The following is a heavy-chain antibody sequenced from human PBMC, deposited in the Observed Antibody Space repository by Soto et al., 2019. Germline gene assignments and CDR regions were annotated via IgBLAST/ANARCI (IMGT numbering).Heavy chain of an antibody. CDR2: IWYDGSNK. Sequence: QVQLVESGGGVVQPGRSLRLSCAASGFTFSSYGMHWVRQAPGKGLEWVAVIWYDGSNKYYADSVKGRFTISRDNSKNTLYLQMNSLRAEDTAVYYCARGAPRGYYYYGMDVWGQGTTVTVSS. CDR1: GFTFSSYG. J-gene: IGHJ6*02. CDR3: ARGAPRGYYYYGMDV. V-gene: IGHV3-33*01.